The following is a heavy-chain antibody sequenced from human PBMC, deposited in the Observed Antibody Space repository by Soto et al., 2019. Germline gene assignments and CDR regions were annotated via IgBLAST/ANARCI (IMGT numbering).Heavy chain of an antibody. CDR1: GFTFDDYA. Sequence: GGSLRLSCAASGFTFDDYAMHWVRQAPGKGLEWVSGISWNRGSIGYADSVKGRFTISRDNAKNSLYLQMNSLRAEDTALYYCAKAHYGSGSYHDYWGQGTLVTVSS. J-gene: IGHJ4*02. D-gene: IGHD3-10*01. CDR3: AKAHYGSGSYHDY. CDR2: ISWNRGSI. V-gene: IGHV3-9*01.